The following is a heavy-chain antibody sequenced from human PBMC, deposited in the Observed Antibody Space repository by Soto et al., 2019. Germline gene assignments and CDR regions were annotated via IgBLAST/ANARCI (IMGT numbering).Heavy chain of an antibody. V-gene: IGHV3-23*01. Sequence: GGSLRLSCAASGFTFSSYAMRWVRQAPGKGLEWVSAISGSGCSTYYADSVKGRFTISRDNSKNTLYLQMNSLRAEDTAVYYCAFPILEWLLGAFDIWGQGTMVTVSS. CDR2: ISGSGCST. D-gene: IGHD3-3*01. CDR1: GFTFSSYA. CDR3: AFPILEWLLGAFDI. J-gene: IGHJ3*02.